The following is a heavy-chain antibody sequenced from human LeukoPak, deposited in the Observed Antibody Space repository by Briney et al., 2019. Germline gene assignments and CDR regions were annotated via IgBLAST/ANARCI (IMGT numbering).Heavy chain of an antibody. Sequence: GGSLRLSCAASGFTFSSYWMSWVRQAPGKWLEWVANIKQDGSEKYYVDSVKGRFTISRDNAKNSLYLQMNSLRAEDTAVYYCATSGYSSSWYFGWGQGTLVTVSS. J-gene: IGHJ4*02. CDR1: GFTFSSYW. CDR3: ATSGYSSSWYFG. V-gene: IGHV3-7*01. CDR2: IKQDGSEK. D-gene: IGHD6-13*01.